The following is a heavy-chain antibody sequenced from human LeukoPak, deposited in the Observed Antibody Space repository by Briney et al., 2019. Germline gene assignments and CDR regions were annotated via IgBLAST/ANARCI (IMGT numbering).Heavy chain of an antibody. CDR1: GFTFSSYA. Sequence: GGSLRLSCAASGFTFSSYAMSWVRQAPGKGLEWVSAISGSGGSTYYADSAKGRFTISRDNSKNTLYLQMNSLRAEDTAVYYCAKGYSSSWYGYDAFDIWGQGTMVTVSS. CDR2: ISGSGGST. J-gene: IGHJ3*02. D-gene: IGHD6-13*01. CDR3: AKGYSSSWYGYDAFDI. V-gene: IGHV3-23*01.